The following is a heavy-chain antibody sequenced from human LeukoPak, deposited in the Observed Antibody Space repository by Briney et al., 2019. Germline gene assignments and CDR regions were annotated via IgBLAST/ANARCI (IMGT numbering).Heavy chain of an antibody. CDR3: AREVRGWFDP. V-gene: IGHV4-30-2*01. CDR1: GGSISSGGYS. D-gene: IGHD2-2*01. J-gene: IGHJ5*02. CDR2: IYHSGST. Sequence: SETLSLTCAVSGGSISSGGYSWSWIRQPPGKGLEWIGYIYHSGSTYYNPSLKSRVTISVDRSKNQFSLKLSSVTAADTAVYYCAREVRGWFDPWGQGTLVTVSS.